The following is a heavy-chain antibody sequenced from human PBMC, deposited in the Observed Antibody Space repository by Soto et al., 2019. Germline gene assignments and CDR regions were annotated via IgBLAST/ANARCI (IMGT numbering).Heavy chain of an antibody. CDR2: IIPMFGTA. Sequence: SVKVSCKASGGTFSSYGISWVRQAPGQGLEWMGGIIPMFGTATHTQNFQGRLTITADMSTSTAYMELSSLRSEDTAVYFCARSVGVTTLSYLDYWGQGTLVTVSS. CDR1: GGTFSSYG. CDR3: ARSVGVTTLSYLDY. J-gene: IGHJ4*02. D-gene: IGHD1-26*01. V-gene: IGHV1-69*06.